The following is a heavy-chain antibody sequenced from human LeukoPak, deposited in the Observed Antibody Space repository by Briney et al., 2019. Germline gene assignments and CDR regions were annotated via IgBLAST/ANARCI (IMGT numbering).Heavy chain of an antibody. Sequence: GGSLRLSCAASGFTFSSYSMNWVRQAPGKGLEWVSAISGSGGSTYYADSVKGRFTISRDNSKNTLYLQMNSLRAEDTAVYYCAKSLGACCTNGVCYGIYYYGMDVWGQGTTVTVSS. V-gene: IGHV3-23*01. CDR3: AKSLGACCTNGVCYGIYYYGMDV. CDR2: ISGSGGST. D-gene: IGHD2-8*01. J-gene: IGHJ6*02. CDR1: GFTFSSYS.